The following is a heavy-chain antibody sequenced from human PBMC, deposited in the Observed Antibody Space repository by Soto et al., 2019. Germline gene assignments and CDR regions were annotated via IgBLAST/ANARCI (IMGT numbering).Heavy chain of an antibody. J-gene: IGHJ6*03. CDR3: ARDRGGYDSGDYYYYYMDV. CDR1: GGSISSGGYY. Sequence: SETLSLTCTVSGGSISSGGYYWSWIRQHPGKGLEWIGYIYYSGSTYYNPSLKSRVTISVDTSKNQFSLKLSSVTAADTAVYYCARDRGGYDSGDYYYYYMDVWGKGTTVTVSS. V-gene: IGHV4-31*03. CDR2: IYYSGST. D-gene: IGHD5-12*01.